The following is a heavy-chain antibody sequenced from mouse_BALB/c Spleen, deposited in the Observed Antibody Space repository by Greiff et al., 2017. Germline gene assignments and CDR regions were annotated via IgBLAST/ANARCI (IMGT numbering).Heavy chain of an antibody. Sequence: VQVVESGPGLVAPSQSLSITCTVSGFSLTSYGVHWVRQPPGKGLEWLGVIWAGGSTNYNSALMSRLSISKDNSKSQVFLKMNSLQTDDTAMYYCARVVTTGVDYWGQGTSVTVSS. CDR3: ARVVTTGVDY. J-gene: IGHJ4*01. V-gene: IGHV2-9*02. D-gene: IGHD2-3*01. CDR2: IWAGGST. CDR1: GFSLTSYG.